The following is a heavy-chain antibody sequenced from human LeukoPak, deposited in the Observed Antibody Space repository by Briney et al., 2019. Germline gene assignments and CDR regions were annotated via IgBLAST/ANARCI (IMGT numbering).Heavy chain of an antibody. V-gene: IGHV3-21*01. D-gene: IGHD6-19*01. J-gene: IGHJ6*03. Sequence: GGSLRLSCAASRFTFSSYSMNWVRQAPGKGLEWVSSIGSSSSYIYYADSVKGRFTISRDNAKNSLYLQMNSLRAEDTAVYYCARDYSSGWYANMDVWGKGTTVTVSS. CDR2: IGSSSSYI. CDR3: ARDYSSGWYANMDV. CDR1: RFTFSSYS.